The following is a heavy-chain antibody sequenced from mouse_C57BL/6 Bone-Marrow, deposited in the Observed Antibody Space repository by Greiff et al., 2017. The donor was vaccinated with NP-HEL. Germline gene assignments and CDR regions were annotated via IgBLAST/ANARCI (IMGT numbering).Heavy chain of an antibody. CDR1: GFTFSDFY. V-gene: IGHV7-1*01. Sequence: EVQLVESGGGLVQSGRSLRLSCATSGFTFSDFYMEWVRQAPGKGLEWIAASRNKANDYTTEYSASVKGRFIVSRDTSQSILYLQMNALRAEDTAIYYCARDARVVAPYYAMDYWGQGTSVTVSS. D-gene: IGHD1-1*01. CDR2: SRNKANDYTT. J-gene: IGHJ4*01. CDR3: ARDARVVAPYYAMDY.